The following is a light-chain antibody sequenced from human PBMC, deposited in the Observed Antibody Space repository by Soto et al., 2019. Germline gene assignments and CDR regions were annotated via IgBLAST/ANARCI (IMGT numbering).Light chain of an antibody. J-gene: IGKJ1*01. Sequence: IVMTQSPDSLAVSLGERATVNCKSSQSIFYSSNNKNYIAWYQQKLGQSPKLLISWASTRESGVPDRFSGSGSGTDFTLTISSLQAEDVAVYYCQQYYNIPSTFGQGTKVEIK. CDR2: WAS. V-gene: IGKV4-1*01. CDR1: QSIFYSSNNKNY. CDR3: QQYYNIPST.